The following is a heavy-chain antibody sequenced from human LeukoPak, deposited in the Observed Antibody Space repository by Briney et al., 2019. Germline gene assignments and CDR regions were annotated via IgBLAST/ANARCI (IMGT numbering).Heavy chain of an antibody. V-gene: IGHV3-9*03. J-gene: IGHJ4*02. Sequence: GGSLRLSXAASGFTFDDYAMHWVRQAPGKGLEWVSGISWNSGSIGYADSVKGRFTISRDNAKNSLYLQMNSLRAEDMALYYCAKDYSSGRRPPFFDYWGQGTLVTVSS. CDR1: GFTFDDYA. CDR2: ISWNSGSI. CDR3: AKDYSSGRRPPFFDY. D-gene: IGHD6-19*01.